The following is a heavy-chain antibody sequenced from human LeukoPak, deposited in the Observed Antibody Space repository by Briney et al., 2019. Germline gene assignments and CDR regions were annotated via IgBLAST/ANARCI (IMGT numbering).Heavy chain of an antibody. CDR3: AKLRGDYDSTGHYSNYYCMDV. V-gene: IGHV3-23*01. Sequence: GGTLRLSCAASGFTFRNYAMSWVRQAPGKGLEWVSPISGSGGSKYYADSVKGRFTISRDNAKNTLYLQMNSLRAEDTAVFYCAKLRGDYDSTGHYSNYYCMDVWGKGTTVTISS. CDR1: GFTFRNYA. D-gene: IGHD3-22*01. CDR2: ISGSGGSK. J-gene: IGHJ6*03.